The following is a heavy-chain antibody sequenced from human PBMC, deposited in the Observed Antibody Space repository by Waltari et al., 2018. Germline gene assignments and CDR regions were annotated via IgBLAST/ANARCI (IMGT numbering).Heavy chain of an antibody. J-gene: IGHJ5*02. V-gene: IGHV4-39*07. CDR2: IYYSGST. CDR3: ARDLGTAAGGEWFDP. CDR1: GGSISSSSYY. D-gene: IGHD6-13*01. Sequence: QLQLQESGPGLVKPSETLSLTCTVSGGSISSSSYYWGWIRQPPGKGLEWIGSIYYSGSTYYNPSLNSRVTISVDTSKNQFSLKLSSVTAADTAVYYCARDLGTAAGGEWFDPWGQGTLVTVSS.